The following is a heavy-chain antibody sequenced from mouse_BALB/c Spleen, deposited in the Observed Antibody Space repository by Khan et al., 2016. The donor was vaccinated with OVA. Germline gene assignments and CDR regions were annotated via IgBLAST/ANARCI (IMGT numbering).Heavy chain of an antibody. J-gene: IGHJ3*01. CDR2: VWAGGNT. D-gene: IGHD3-1*01. CDR3: ARLHSLAY. V-gene: IGHV2-9*02. Sequence: QVQLKESGPGLVAPSQSLSITCTVSGFSITNYGVHWVRQPPGKGLEWLGVVWAGGNTNYNSTLMSRLSISKYNSKSQVFFKMNSLQTDDTAMYYCARLHSLAYWGQGTLVTVSA. CDR1: GFSITNYG.